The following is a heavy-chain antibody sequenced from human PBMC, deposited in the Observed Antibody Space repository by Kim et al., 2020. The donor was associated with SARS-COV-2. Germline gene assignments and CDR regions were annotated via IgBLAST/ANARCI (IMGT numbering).Heavy chain of an antibody. D-gene: IGHD3-22*01. V-gene: IGHV4-4*02. J-gene: IGHJ5*02. CDR3: ARVSITTTIIPDGWFDP. Sequence: KSRVTISVDKSKNQFSLKLSSVTAADTAVYYCARVSITTTIIPDGWFDPWGQGTLVTVSS.